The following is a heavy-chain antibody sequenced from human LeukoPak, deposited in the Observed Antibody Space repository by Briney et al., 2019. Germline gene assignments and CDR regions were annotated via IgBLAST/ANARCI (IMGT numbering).Heavy chain of an antibody. CDR3: ARGRLYYYGSGSYLDY. CDR2: INPNSGGT. V-gene: IGHV1-2*02. Sequence: ASVKVSCKASGYTFTGCYMHWVRQAPGQGLEWMGWINPNSGGTNYAQKFQGRVTMTRDTSISTAYMELSSLRSEDSAVYYCARGRLYYYGSGSYLDYWGQGTLVTVSS. J-gene: IGHJ4*02. D-gene: IGHD3-10*01. CDR1: GYTFTGCY.